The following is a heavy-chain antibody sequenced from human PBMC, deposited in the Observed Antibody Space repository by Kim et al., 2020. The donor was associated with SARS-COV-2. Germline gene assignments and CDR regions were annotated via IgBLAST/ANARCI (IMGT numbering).Heavy chain of an antibody. CDR3: ARERVGGYSGSYLDYYYYYGMDV. D-gene: IGHD1-26*01. Sequence: GGSLRLSCAASGFTFSSYAMHWVRQAPGKGLEWVAVISYDGSNKYYADSVKGRFTISRDNSKNTLYLQMNSLRAEDTAVYYCARERVGGYSGSYLDYYYYYGMDVWGQGTTVTVSS. CDR1: GFTFSSYA. J-gene: IGHJ6*02. V-gene: IGHV3-30*04. CDR2: ISYDGSNK.